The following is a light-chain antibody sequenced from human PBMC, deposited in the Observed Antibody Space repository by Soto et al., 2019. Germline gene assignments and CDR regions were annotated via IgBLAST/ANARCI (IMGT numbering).Light chain of an antibody. J-gene: IGKJ1*01. V-gene: IGKV3-11*01. CDR2: DAS. Sequence: EIVLTQSPATLSLSPGERATLSCRASQSVSSYLAWYQQKPGQAPRLLIYDASNRATSIPARFSGSGARTYFPLTISSLEHEDAAVYCWQQDGTSPWTFGQGTKVEIK. CDR3: QQDGTSPWT. CDR1: QSVSSY.